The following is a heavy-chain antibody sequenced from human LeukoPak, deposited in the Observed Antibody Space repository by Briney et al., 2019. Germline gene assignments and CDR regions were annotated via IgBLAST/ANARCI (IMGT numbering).Heavy chain of an antibody. CDR3: ARATGYCSGGSCYFDY. CDR2: IYHSGST. V-gene: IGHV4-38-2*02. CDR1: GYSISSGYY. J-gene: IGHJ4*02. D-gene: IGHD2-15*01. Sequence: SETLSLTCTVSGYSISSGYYWGWIRQPPGKGLEWIGSIYHSGSTYYNPSLKSRVTISVDTSKNQFSLKLSSVTAADTAVYYCARATGYCSGGSCYFDYWGQGTLVTVSS.